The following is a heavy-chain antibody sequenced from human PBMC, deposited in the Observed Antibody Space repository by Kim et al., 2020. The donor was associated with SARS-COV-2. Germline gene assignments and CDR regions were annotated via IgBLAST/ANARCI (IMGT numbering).Heavy chain of an antibody. V-gene: IGHV3-15*01. Sequence: GGSLRLSCAASGFPFTDSWMTWVRQAPGKGLEWVGRIKSKTDGGATDYGASVKGRFTISRDDSKNTLYLQMNSLKTEDTAVYYCTTEASIVLEVGFDYWGQGILVTVSS. CDR1: GFPFTDSW. CDR3: TTEASIVLEVGFDY. CDR2: IKSKTDGGAT. D-gene: IGHD3-22*01. J-gene: IGHJ4*02.